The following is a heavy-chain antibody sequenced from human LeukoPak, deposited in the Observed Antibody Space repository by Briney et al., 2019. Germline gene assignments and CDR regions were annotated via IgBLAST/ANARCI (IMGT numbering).Heavy chain of an antibody. CDR1: GFTFSSYT. J-gene: IGHJ6*03. D-gene: IGHD3-10*01. CDR3: AKGPYGSGRNYYYYYYMDV. Sequence: GGSLRLSCAASGFTFSSYTMNWVRQAPGKGLEWVSSITSSSIYTYYADSVKGRFTISRDNSKNTLYLQMNSLRAEDTAVYYCAKGPYGSGRNYYYYYYMDVWGKGTTVTISS. CDR2: ITSSSIYT. V-gene: IGHV3-21*04.